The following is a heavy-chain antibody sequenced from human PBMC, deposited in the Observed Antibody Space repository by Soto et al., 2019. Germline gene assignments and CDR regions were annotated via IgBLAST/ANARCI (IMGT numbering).Heavy chain of an antibody. CDR2: IFPSDSDT. CDR1: GYRFTSYW. CDR3: ARKDKSGYFNWFDP. J-gene: IGHJ5*02. Sequence: GASLKISCSTSGYRFTSYWIAWVRQMPGKGLEWMGIIFPSDSDTRYSPSFQGQVTISADRSTSTVFLQWASLKASDTALYFCARKDKSGYFNWFDPWGQGTLVTVSS. V-gene: IGHV5-51*01. D-gene: IGHD3-22*01.